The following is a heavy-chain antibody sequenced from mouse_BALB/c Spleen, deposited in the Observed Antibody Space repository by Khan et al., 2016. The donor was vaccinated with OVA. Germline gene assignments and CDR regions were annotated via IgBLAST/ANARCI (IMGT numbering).Heavy chain of an antibody. CDR1: GFSLTTYG. J-gene: IGHJ4*01. V-gene: IGHV2-3*01. D-gene: IGHD2-12*01. CDR3: AKPNHVTRYAMDY. Sequence: QVQLKQSGPGLVAPSQSLSITCTVSGFSLTTYGVSWVRQPAGKGLEWLGVIWGDGSTNYHSALISRLTISKDNSKSQVFLKLNSLQTDDTGTYYCAKPNHVTRYAMDYWGQGTSVTVSS. CDR2: IWGDGST.